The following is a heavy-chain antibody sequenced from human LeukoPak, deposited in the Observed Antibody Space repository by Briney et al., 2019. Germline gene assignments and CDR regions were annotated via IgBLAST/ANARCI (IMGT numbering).Heavy chain of an antibody. CDR3: TRHSGYQPTNY. CDR1: GFTFSNAW. Sequence: GGSLRLSCAASGFTFSNAWMSWVRQAPGKGLEWVGRIRSKANSYATAYAASVKGRFTISRDDSKNTAYLQMNSLKTEDTAVYYCTRHSGYQPTNYWGQGTLVTVSS. CDR2: IRSKANSYAT. D-gene: IGHD3-22*01. V-gene: IGHV3-73*01. J-gene: IGHJ4*02.